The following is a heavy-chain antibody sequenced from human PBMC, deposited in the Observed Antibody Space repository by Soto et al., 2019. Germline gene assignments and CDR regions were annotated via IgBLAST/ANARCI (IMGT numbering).Heavy chain of an antibody. J-gene: IGHJ6*02. CDR1: GGSISSSSYY. CDR3: ARLCGDSSFQRLWENYYYYYGMDV. Sequence: PSETLSLTCTVSGGSISSSSYYWGWIRRPPGKELEWIGSNYYSGSTYYNPSLKSRVTIYVDTSKNQFSLKLSSVTAADTAVYYCARLCGDSSFQRLWENYYYYYGMDVWGQGTTVTVSS. CDR2: NYYSGST. V-gene: IGHV4-39*01. D-gene: IGHD6-6*01.